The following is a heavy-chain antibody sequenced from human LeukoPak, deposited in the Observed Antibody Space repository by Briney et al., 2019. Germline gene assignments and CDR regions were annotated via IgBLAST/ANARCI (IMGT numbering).Heavy chain of an antibody. V-gene: IGHV1-18*01. J-gene: IGHJ4*02. CDR3: ARTYYYDSSGYYYTPQVDY. Sequence: ASVTVSFKASGYTFTNYDINWVRQAPGQGREGMGWISAYNGNTNYAQKLQGRVTMTTDTSTSTAYMELRSLRSDDTAVYYCARTYYYDSSGYYYTPQVDYWGQGTLVTVSS. CDR1: GYTFTNYD. CDR2: ISAYNGNT. D-gene: IGHD3-22*01.